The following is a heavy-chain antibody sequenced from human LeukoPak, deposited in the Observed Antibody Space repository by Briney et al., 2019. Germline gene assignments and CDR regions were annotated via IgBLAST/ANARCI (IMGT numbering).Heavy chain of an antibody. D-gene: IGHD6-13*01. V-gene: IGHV3-30-3*01. CDR1: GFTFSSYA. J-gene: IGHJ4*02. CDR3: AKDLGLIALIGLLDN. Sequence: GRSLRLSCAASGFTFSSYAMHWVRQAPGMGLEWVAVISYDGSNKYYADFVKGRFTISRDDSKNTLNLRMNSLRAEDTAVYYCAKDLGLIALIGLLDNWGQGTLVTVSS. CDR2: ISYDGSNK.